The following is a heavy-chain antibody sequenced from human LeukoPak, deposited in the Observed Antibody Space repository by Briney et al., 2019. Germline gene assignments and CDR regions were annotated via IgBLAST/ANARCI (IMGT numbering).Heavy chain of an antibody. Sequence: PSETLCLSCTVSGGSISSYYWSWIRQPPGKGLEWIGYISYSGSTNYNPSLKSRVTISVDTSKNQFSLKLSSVTAADTAVYYCARADYYDSSGYYLDGQRSFDYWGQGTLVTVSS. CDR1: GGSISSYY. D-gene: IGHD3-22*01. CDR2: ISYSGST. V-gene: IGHV4-59*01. CDR3: ARADYYDSSGYYLDGQRSFDY. J-gene: IGHJ4*02.